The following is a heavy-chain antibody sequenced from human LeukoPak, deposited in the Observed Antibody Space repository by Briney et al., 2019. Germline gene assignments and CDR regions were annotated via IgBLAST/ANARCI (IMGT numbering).Heavy chain of an antibody. CDR2: IYPDGTT. J-gene: IGHJ4*02. V-gene: IGHV4-38-2*02. CDR1: GYSIISGYN. CDR3: ASSSGYYYEEDY. D-gene: IGHD3-22*01. Sequence: SSETLSLTCTVSGYSIISGYNWGWIRQPPGKGLEWIASIYPDGTTYYNPSLKSRVTISVDMSKNQFSLKLNSVTAADTAVYYCASSSGYYYEEDYWGQGTLTTVSA.